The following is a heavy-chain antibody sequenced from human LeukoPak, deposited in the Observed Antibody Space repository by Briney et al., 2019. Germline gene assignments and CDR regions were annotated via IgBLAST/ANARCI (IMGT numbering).Heavy chain of an antibody. Sequence: GGSLRLSCAASGFTFSSYWMSWVRQAPGKGLEWVANIKQDGSEKYYVDSVKGRFTISRDNAKNSLYLQMNSLRAEDTAVYYCASFGELLVYSFDYWGQGTLVTVSS. J-gene: IGHJ4*02. D-gene: IGHD3-10*01. CDR1: GFTFSSYW. CDR3: ASFGELLVYSFDY. V-gene: IGHV3-7*01. CDR2: IKQDGSEK.